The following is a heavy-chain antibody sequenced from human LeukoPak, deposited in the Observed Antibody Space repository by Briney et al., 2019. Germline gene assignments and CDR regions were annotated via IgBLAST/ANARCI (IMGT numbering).Heavy chain of an antibody. CDR2: IDPSDSYT. Sequence: GESLRISCKGSGYSFPSYWITWVRQMPGKGLEWMGRIDPSDSYTNYSPSFQGHVTISADKSISTAYLQWSSLKASDTAMYYCARHESKGYIASAFDYWGQGTLVTVSS. D-gene: IGHD5-24*01. V-gene: IGHV5-10-1*01. J-gene: IGHJ4*02. CDR1: GYSFPSYW. CDR3: ARHESKGYIASAFDY.